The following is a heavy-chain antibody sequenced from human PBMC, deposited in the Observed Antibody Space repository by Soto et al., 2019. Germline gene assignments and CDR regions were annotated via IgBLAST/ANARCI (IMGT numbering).Heavy chain of an antibody. Sequence: SETLSLTCAVYGGSFSGYYWSWIRQPPGKGLEWIGEINHSGSTNYNPSLKSRVTISVDTSKNQFSLKLSSVTAADTAVYYCARRATVTTGSFDYWGQGTRGTVSA. CDR3: ARRATVTTGSFDY. J-gene: IGHJ4*02. D-gene: IGHD4-17*01. V-gene: IGHV4-34*01. CDR1: GGSFSGYY. CDR2: INHSGST.